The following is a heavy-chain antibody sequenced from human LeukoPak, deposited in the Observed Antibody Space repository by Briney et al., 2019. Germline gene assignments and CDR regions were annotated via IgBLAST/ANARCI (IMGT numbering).Heavy chain of an antibody. CDR3: ARGYRGYYFDY. J-gene: IGHJ4*02. CDR1: GGSISSGGYS. CDR2: IYHSGST. Sequence: SQTLSLTCAVSGGSISSGGYSWSWIRQPPGKGLEWIGYIYHSGSTYYNPSLKSRVTISVDRSKNQFSLKLSSVTAADTAVYYCARGYRGYYFDYWGQGTLVTVSS. D-gene: IGHD5-18*01. V-gene: IGHV4-30-2*01.